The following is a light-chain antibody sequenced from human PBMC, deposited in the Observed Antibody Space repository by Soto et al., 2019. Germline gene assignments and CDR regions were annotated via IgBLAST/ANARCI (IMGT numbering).Light chain of an antibody. CDR1: QTISNY. CDR3: HQRYTIPWM. CDR2: AAS. V-gene: IGKV1-39*01. J-gene: IGKJ1*01. Sequence: DIHMTQSPSSLSAFVGDRVTITCRAGQTISNYVNWYQQKPGKAPKVLIYAASTLQSGVPSRFSGSGSGADFTLTISSLHPEDFATYYCHQRYTIPWMFGQGTKVEIK.